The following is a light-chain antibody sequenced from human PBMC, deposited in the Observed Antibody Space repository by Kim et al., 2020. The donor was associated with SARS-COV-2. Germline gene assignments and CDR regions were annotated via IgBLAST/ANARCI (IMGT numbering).Light chain of an antibody. CDR1: QSVNGRF. Sequence: YRGEGSTLSCRASQSVNGRFLAWYQQKPGQAPRLLIYSASTRATGIPDRFSGSGSETDFTLTISRLEPEDFAMYYCQQYDSSVWTFGQGTKVDIK. CDR3: QQYDSSVWT. V-gene: IGKV3-20*01. CDR2: SAS. J-gene: IGKJ1*01.